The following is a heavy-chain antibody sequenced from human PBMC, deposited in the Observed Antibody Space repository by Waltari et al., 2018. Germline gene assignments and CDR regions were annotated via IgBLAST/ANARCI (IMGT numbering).Heavy chain of an antibody. CDR2: MYESGTT. Sequence: QVQLQESGPGLVKPSETLSLTCTVSGYSISSGYYWGWIRQLPGKGLEWIGCMYESGTTPYNPPLKSRVSMSIDTSKNQFSLSLSSVTAADTALYYCVRVASYYEPDYWGQGTLVTVSS. J-gene: IGHJ4*02. CDR3: VRVASYYEPDY. V-gene: IGHV4-38-2*02. CDR1: GYSISSGYY. D-gene: IGHD1-26*01.